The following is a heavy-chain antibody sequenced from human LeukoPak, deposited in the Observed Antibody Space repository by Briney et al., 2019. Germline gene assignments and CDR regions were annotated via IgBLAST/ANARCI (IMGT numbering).Heavy chain of an antibody. V-gene: IGHV4-59*01. CDR3: ARQRAAAGTDYYYMDV. CDR1: GGSISSYY. D-gene: IGHD6-13*01. CDR2: IYYSGST. Sequence: PSETLSLTCTVSGGSISSYYWSWIRQPPGKGLEWIGYIYYSGSTNYNPSLKSRVTISVDTSKNQFSLKLSSVTAADTAVYYCARQRAAAGTDYYYMDVWGKGTTVTVSS. J-gene: IGHJ6*03.